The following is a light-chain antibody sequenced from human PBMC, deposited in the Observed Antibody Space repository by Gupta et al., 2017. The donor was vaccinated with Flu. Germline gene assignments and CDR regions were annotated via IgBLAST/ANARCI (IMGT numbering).Light chain of an antibody. Sequence: SYELTPPPSVSVPPGQTARITCSGDEVAKQYAHWYQQKPGQAPVMVIYKDNERPSGIPERFSGSRAGTTVTLTISGVQAEDEADYYCQSGDSSATDVFGTGTKVTVL. V-gene: IGLV3-25*02. CDR1: EVAKQY. CDR3: QSGDSSATDV. CDR2: KDN. J-gene: IGLJ1*01.